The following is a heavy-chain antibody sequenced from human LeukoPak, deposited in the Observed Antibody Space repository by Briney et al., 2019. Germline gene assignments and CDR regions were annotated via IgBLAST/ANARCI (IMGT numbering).Heavy chain of an antibody. V-gene: IGHV4-31*03. D-gene: IGHD3-10*01. CDR1: GGSITSGGYY. CDR3: ARAVEMVRGVITVWFDY. J-gene: IGHJ4*02. Sequence: SQTLSLTCTVSGGSITSGGYYRSWIRQHPGKGLEWIGYIYYSGSTYYNPSLKSRVTISVDTSKNQFSLKLSSVTAADTAVYYCARAVEMVRGVITVWFDYWGQGTLVTVSS. CDR2: IYYSGST.